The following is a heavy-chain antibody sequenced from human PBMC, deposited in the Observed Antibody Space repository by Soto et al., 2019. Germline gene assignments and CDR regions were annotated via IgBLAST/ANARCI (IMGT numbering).Heavy chain of an antibody. CDR1: GDSVSSVGFH. D-gene: IGHD3-3*01. Sequence: SETLSLTCTVSGDSVSSVGFHWAWLRRPPGKGLEWIGYIYNGGSTYYRPSLESRMHMSPDATRNHYSLRLTSVTAADTAVYFCARAPVGLDTISYFDYWGQGKLATVSS. V-gene: IGHV4-30-4*01. CDR2: IYNGGST. CDR3: ARAPVGLDTISYFDY. J-gene: IGHJ4*02.